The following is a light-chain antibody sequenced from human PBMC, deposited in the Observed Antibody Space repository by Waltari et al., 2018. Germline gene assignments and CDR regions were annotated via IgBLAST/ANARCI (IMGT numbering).Light chain of an antibody. V-gene: IGKV3D-15*01. CDR3: QQYNHWQWT. CDR2: DAS. CDR1: QTINNN. J-gene: IGKJ1*01. Sequence: VLTHSPATLSVSLGARATLSCRASQTINNNLAWYQLKPGQAPRLLIYDASTRATGIPARFSGSGSGTEFALTISGLQSEDFAIYYCQQYNHWQWTFGQGTRVDIK.